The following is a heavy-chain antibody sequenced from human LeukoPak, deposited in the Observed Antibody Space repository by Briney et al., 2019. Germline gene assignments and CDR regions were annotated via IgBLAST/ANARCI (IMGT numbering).Heavy chain of an antibody. V-gene: IGHV4-61*02. D-gene: IGHD3-16*02. CDR1: GGSISSGDYY. Sequence: TSETLSLTCTVSGGSISSGDYYWSWIRQPAGKGLEWIGRIYTSGSTNYNPSLKSRVTMSVDTSKNQFSLKLSSVTAADTAVYYCARMGLNPLGYPTYFDYWGQGTLVTVSS. CDR3: ARMGLNPLGYPTYFDY. J-gene: IGHJ4*02. CDR2: IYTSGST.